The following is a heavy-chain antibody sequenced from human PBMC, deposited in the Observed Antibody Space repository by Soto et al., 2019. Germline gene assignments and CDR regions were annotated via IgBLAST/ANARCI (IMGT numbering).Heavy chain of an antibody. CDR2: ISGSGGST. V-gene: IGHV3-23*01. CDR3: AKGDASIGYYYLGYYYGMDV. D-gene: IGHD3-22*01. Sequence: EVQLLESGGGLVQPGGSLRLSCAASGFTFSSYAMSWVRPAPGKGLEWVSAISGSGGSTYYADSVKGRFTISRDNSKSTLYLQMNSLSAEDTAVYYCAKGDASIGYYYLGYYYGMDVWGQGTTVTVSS. J-gene: IGHJ6*02. CDR1: GFTFSSYA.